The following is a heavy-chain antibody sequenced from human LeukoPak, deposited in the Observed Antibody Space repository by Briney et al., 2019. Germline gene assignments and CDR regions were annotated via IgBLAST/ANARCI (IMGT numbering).Heavy chain of an antibody. D-gene: IGHD5-12*01. V-gene: IGHV3-11*05. CDR2: ISSSSSYT. CDR1: GFTFSDYY. Sequence: PGGSLRLSCAASGFTFSDYYMSWIRQAPWKGLEGVSYISSSSSYTNYADSVKGRFTISRDNAKNSLYLQMNSLRAEDTAVYSCARGGYSGYDWVDYWGQGTLVTVSS. J-gene: IGHJ4*02. CDR3: ARGGYSGYDWVDY.